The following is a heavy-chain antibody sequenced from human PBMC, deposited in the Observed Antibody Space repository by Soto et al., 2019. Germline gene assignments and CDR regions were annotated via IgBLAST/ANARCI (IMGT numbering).Heavy chain of an antibody. CDR1: GFRFSSYA. V-gene: IGHV3-23*01. Sequence: EVQLLESGGDLVQPGGSLRLSCAASGFRFSSYAMSWVRQAPGKRLEWMSSISGSGGTTYYEDSVKGRITISRDNSKNTVYLQMMGLRAEDTAIYYCATIAAALREYYNGMDVCGQGTTVSVS. CDR2: ISGSGGTT. D-gene: IGHD6-13*01. J-gene: IGHJ6*02. CDR3: ATIAAALREYYNGMDV.